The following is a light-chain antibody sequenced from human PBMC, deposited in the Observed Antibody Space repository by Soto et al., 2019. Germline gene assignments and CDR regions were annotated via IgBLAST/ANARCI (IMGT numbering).Light chain of an antibody. CDR1: SSNIGAGYD. J-gene: IGLJ2*01. Sequence: QSVLTQPPSVSGAPGQRVTSSCTGSSSNIGAGYDVHWYQQLPGTAPKLLIYGNSNRPSGVPDRFSGSKSGTSASLAITGLQAEDEADYYCQSYDGGLSGSVFGGGTTLTVL. CDR3: QSYDGGLSGSV. V-gene: IGLV1-40*01. CDR2: GNS.